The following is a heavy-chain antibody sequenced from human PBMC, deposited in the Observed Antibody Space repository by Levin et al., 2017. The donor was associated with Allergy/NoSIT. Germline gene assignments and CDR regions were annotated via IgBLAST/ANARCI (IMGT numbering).Heavy chain of an antibody. CDR2: IYPGDSDT. D-gene: IGHD2-2*01. CDR3: ARRMSCSSTTCSSTTPDY. J-gene: IGHJ4*02. V-gene: IGHV5-51*01. CDR1: GYMFTNYW. Sequence: GGSLRLSCQASGYMFTNYWIGWVRQMPGKGLEWMGIIYPGDSDTRYSPSFQGQVTISADKSISTAYLQWSSLKASDTAMYYCARRMSCSSTTCSSTTPDYWGQGTLVTVSS.